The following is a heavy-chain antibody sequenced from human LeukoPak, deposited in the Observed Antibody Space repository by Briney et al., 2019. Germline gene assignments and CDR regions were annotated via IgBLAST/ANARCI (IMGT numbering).Heavy chain of an antibody. CDR1: GYTFTGYY. D-gene: IGHD5-12*01. J-gene: IGHJ4*02. CDR3: ARDPWATYSDYDSSY. Sequence: ASVKVSCKASGYTFTGYYIHWVRQAPGQGLEWMGWINPKSGGTNYAQKFQGRVTMTRDTSISTTYMELSRLRSDDTAVYYCARDPWATYSDYDSSYWGQGTLVTVSS. CDR2: INPKSGGT. V-gene: IGHV1-2*02.